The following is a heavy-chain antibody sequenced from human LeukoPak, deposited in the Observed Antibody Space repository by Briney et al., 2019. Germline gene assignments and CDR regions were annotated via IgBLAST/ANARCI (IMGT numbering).Heavy chain of an antibody. Sequence: SETLSLTCTVSGGSIRSYYWSWIRQPPGKGLEWIGYIYHSGSTNYNPSLESRVTISVDTSKNQFSLKLNSVTAADTAVYYCARAGVVTNPNSYWYFDLWGRGTLVTVSS. CDR2: IYHSGST. CDR3: ARAGVVTNPNSYWYFDL. D-gene: IGHD3-3*01. J-gene: IGHJ2*01. V-gene: IGHV4-59*01. CDR1: GGSIRSYY.